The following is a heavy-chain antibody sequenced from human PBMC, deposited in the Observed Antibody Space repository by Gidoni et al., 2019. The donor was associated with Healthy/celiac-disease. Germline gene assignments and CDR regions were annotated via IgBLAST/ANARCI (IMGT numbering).Heavy chain of an antibody. CDR3: TTAPDDFWSGYLLSWFDP. D-gene: IGHD3-3*01. CDR1: GFPFSNAW. J-gene: IGHJ5*02. V-gene: IGHV3-15*01. Sequence: EVQLVESGGGLVKPGGSLRLSCAASGFPFSNAWMSWVRQAPGKGLEWVGRIKSKTDGGTTDYAAPVKGRFTISRDDSKNTLYLQMNSLKTEDTAVYYCTTAPDDFWSGYLLSWFDPWGQGTLVTVSS. CDR2: IKSKTDGGTT.